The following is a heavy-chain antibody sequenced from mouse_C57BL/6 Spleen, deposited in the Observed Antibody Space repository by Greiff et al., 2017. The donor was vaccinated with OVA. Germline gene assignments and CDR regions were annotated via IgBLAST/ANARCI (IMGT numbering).Heavy chain of an antibody. D-gene: IGHD2-5*01. J-gene: IGHJ2*01. V-gene: IGHV1-55*01. CDR2: IYPGSGST. CDR3: ARKGSNYGY. CDR1: GFNIKDYY. Sequence: QVLLLQSGAELVKPGASVKLSFTASGFNIKDYYMQWVKQRTEQGLELIGDIYPGSGSTNYNEKFKSKATLTVDTSSSTDYMQLSCLTSEDSAVSYCARKGSNYGYWGKGTTVTVSS.